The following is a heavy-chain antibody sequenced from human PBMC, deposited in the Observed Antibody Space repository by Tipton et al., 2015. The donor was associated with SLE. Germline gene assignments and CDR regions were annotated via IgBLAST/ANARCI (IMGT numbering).Heavy chain of an antibody. J-gene: IGHJ4*02. CDR1: GGSFSGYY. CDR2: INHSGST. CDR3: ARYSDNGVDY. D-gene: IGHD5-18*01. V-gene: IGHV4-34*01. Sequence: LRLSCAVYGGSFSGYYWSWIRQPPGKGLEWIGEINHSGSTNYNPSLKSRVTISVDTSKNHFSLKLSSVTAADTAVYYCARYSDNGVDYWGQGTLVTVSS.